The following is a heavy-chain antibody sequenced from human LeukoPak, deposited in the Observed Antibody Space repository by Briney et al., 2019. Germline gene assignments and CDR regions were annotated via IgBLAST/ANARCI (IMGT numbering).Heavy chain of an antibody. CDR2: IYYSGST. D-gene: IGHD4-17*01. CDR1: GGSINSYY. J-gene: IGHJ4*02. V-gene: IGHV4-59*08. Sequence: SETLSLTCTVSGGSINSYYWSWIRQPPGKGLEWIGYIYYSGSTNYNPSLKSRLTISLDTSKNQFSLNLRSVTATDTAMYYCARRNTADASIDFWGQGTLVTASS. CDR3: ARRNTADASIDF.